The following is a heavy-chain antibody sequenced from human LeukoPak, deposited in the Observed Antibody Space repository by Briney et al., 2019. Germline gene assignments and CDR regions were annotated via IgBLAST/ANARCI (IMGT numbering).Heavy chain of an antibody. Sequence: GRSLRLSCAASGFTFSDYYMSWIRQAPGKGLEWVSYISSSGSTIYYADSVKGRFTISRDNAKNSLYLQMNSLRAEDAAVYYCARQRGDILTGYYMPRGFDYWGQGTLVTVSS. CDR3: ARQRGDILTGYYMPRGFDY. V-gene: IGHV3-11*04. D-gene: IGHD3-9*01. CDR2: ISSSGSTI. CDR1: GFTFSDYY. J-gene: IGHJ4*02.